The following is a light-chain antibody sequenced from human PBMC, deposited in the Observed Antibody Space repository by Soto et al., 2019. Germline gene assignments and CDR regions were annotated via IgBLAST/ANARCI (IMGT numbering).Light chain of an antibody. Sequence: QTVVTQEPSFSVSPGGTVTLTCGLSSGSVSTSYYPYWYQQTPAQAPRTIIYSTNNRSSGVPDRFSGSILGNKAALTITGAQAEDESDYYCVLYMGSGIWVFGGGTKLTVL. CDR1: SGSVSTSYY. CDR3: VLYMGSGIWV. J-gene: IGLJ3*02. V-gene: IGLV8-61*01. CDR2: STN.